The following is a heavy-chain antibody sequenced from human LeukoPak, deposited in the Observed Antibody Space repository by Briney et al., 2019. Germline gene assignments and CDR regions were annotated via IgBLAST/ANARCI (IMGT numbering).Heavy chain of an antibody. D-gene: IGHD3-10*01. CDR2: INHSGST. V-gene: IGHV4-34*01. Sequence: SETLSLTCAVYGGSFSGYYWSWIRQPPGKGLEWIGEINHSGSTNYNPSLKSRVTISVDTSKSQFSLKLSSVTAADTAVYYCARVLTMVRGVVGQYYFDYWGQGTLVTVSS. CDR1: GGSFSGYY. J-gene: IGHJ4*02. CDR3: ARVLTMVRGVVGQYYFDY.